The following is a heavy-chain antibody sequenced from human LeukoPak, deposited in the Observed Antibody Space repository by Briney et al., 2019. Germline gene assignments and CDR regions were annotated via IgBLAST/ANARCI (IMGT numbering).Heavy chain of an antibody. D-gene: IGHD1-26*01. CDR3: ARVRYGAVGDLLDY. J-gene: IGHJ4*02. V-gene: IGHV3-30*02. CDR2: IRYDGSNK. CDR1: GFTFSSYS. Sequence: GGSLRLSCAASGFTFSSYSMHWVRQAPGKGLEWVAFIRYDGSNKYYADSVKGRFTISRDNAGNSLYLQMNSLTVEDTAVYFCARVRYGAVGDLLDYWGQGTLVTVPS.